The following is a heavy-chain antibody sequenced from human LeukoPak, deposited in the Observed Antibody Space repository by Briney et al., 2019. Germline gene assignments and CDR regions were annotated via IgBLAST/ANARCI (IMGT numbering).Heavy chain of an antibody. Sequence: APVKVSCKASGYTFTGYYMHWVRQAPVQGLEWMGWINPNSGGTNYAQKFQGRVTMTRDTSISTAYMELSRLRSDDTAVYYCAREMEAVAGTFDYWGQGTLVTVSS. V-gene: IGHV1-2*02. D-gene: IGHD6-19*01. J-gene: IGHJ4*02. CDR2: INPNSGGT. CDR3: AREMEAVAGTFDY. CDR1: GYTFTGYY.